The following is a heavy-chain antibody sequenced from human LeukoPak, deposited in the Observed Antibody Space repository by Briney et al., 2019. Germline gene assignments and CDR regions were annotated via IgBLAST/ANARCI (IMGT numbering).Heavy chain of an antibody. J-gene: IGHJ4*02. CDR1: GYTFTGYY. V-gene: IGHV1-2*02. Sequence: AASVKVSCKASGYTFTGYYMHWVRQAPGQGLEWMGWINPNSGGTNYAQKYQGRVTMTRDTSISTAYMELSRLRSDDTAVYYCARGRKGSGWYIDYWGQGTLVTVSS. CDR2: INPNSGGT. D-gene: IGHD6-19*01. CDR3: ARGRKGSGWYIDY.